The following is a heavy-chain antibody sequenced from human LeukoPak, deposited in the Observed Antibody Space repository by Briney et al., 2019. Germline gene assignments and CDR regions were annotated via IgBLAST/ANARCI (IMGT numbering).Heavy chain of an antibody. CDR1: GGSISSGDYY. CDR3: ARGQIVATSLADFDY. J-gene: IGHJ4*02. D-gene: IGHD5-12*01. CDR2: IYYSGST. V-gene: IGHV4-30-4*01. Sequence: SETLSLTCTVSGGSISSGDYYWSWIRQPPGKGLEWIGYIYYSGSTYYNPSLKSRVTISVDTSKNQFSLKLSSVTAADTAVYYCARGQIVATSLADFDYWGQGTLVTVSS.